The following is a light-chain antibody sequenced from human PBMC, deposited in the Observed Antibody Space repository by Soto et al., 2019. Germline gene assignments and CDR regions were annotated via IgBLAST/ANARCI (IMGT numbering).Light chain of an antibody. J-gene: IGLJ1*01. CDR2: DVS. Sequence: QSVLTQPASVSGSPGQSITISCVGTSGDIGDYNYVSWYQQHPGKVPKVIIYDVSNRPSGVSYRFSGTKSGNTASLTVSGLQAEDEADYYCCSYTRSGTFFFGTGTNVTVL. CDR3: CSYTRSGTFF. V-gene: IGLV2-14*01. CDR1: SGDIGDYNY.